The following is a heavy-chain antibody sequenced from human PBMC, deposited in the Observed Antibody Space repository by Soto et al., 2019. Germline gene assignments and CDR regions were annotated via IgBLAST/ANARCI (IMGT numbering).Heavy chain of an antibody. CDR3: ARILDLSGSYGPFDY. V-gene: IGHV2-70*01. Sequence: SGPTLVNPTQTLTLTCTFSGFSLSTSGMCVSWIRQPPGKALEWLALIDWDDDKYYSTSLKTRLTISKDTSKNQVVLTMTNMDPVDTATYYCARILDLSGSYGPFDYWGQGTLVTVSS. J-gene: IGHJ4*02. CDR1: GFSLSTSGMC. CDR2: IDWDDDK. D-gene: IGHD1-26*01.